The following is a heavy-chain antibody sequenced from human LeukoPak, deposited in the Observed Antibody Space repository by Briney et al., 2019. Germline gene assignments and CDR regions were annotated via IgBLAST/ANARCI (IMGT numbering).Heavy chain of an antibody. CDR3: ARLSLGPMAFDF. D-gene: IGHD2/OR15-2a*01. J-gene: IGHJ3*01. CDR2: INHSGST. V-gene: IGHV4-34*01. CDR1: GGSFSGYY. Sequence: SETLSLTCAVYGGSFSGYYWSWIRQPPGKGLEWIGEINHSGSTNYNPSLKSRLTMSVDTSENQFSLKLNSLTAADTAVYFCARLSLGPMAFDFWGQGTVVTVS.